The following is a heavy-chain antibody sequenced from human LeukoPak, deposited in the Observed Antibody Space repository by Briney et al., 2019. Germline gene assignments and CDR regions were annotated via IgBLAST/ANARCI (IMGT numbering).Heavy chain of an antibody. Sequence: PGGSLRLSCAASGFTFSSYSMHWVRQAPGKGLEWVAVISYDGSNKYYADSVKGRFTISRDNSKNTLYLQMNSLRAEDTAVYYCAKSLAVDYYGSGTYRDYWGQGTLVTVSS. D-gene: IGHD3-10*01. J-gene: IGHJ4*02. CDR1: GFTFSSYS. CDR3: AKSLAVDYYGSGTYRDY. V-gene: IGHV3-30*18. CDR2: ISYDGSNK.